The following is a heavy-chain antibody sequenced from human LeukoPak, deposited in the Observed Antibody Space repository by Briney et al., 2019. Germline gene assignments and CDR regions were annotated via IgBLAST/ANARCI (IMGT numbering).Heavy chain of an antibody. CDR3: YTISAPARGY. D-gene: IGHD6-13*01. CDR1: GFTFSDSA. CDR2: VRSKANNYTP. Sequence: GGSLRLSCAASGFTFSDSAMHWVRQASGKGLEWIGRVRSKANNYTPAYAASVKGRFTISRDDSENTAYLQMYRLKTEDTAVYYCYTISAPARGYWGRGTLVTVSS. V-gene: IGHV3-73*01. J-gene: IGHJ4*02.